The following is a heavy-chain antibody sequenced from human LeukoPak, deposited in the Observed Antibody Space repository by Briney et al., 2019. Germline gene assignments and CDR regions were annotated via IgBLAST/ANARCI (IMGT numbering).Heavy chain of an antibody. Sequence: PSETLSLTCTVSGGSISSSSYYWGWIRQPPGKGLEWIGSIYYSGSTYYNPSLKSRVTMSVDTSKNQFSLKLSSVTAADTAVYYCARGAGYCSGGSCFDPWGQGTLVTVSS. D-gene: IGHD2-15*01. CDR1: GGSISSSSYY. V-gene: IGHV4-39*07. J-gene: IGHJ5*02. CDR2: IYYSGST. CDR3: ARGAGYCSGGSCFDP.